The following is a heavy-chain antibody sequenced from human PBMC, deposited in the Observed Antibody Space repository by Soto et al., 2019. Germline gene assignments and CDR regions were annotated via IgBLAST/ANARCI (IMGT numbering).Heavy chain of an antibody. V-gene: IGHV3-21*01. D-gene: IGHD3-3*01. J-gene: IGHJ4*02. CDR3: ARALDFWSGYLSD. CDR2: ISSTTNYI. Sequence: PGGSLRLSCAASGFTFTRYSMNWVRQAPGKGLEWVSSISSTTNYIYYADSMKGRFTVSRDNAKNSVYLEMNSLRADDTAIYYCARALDFWSGYLSDWGQGTLVTVSS. CDR1: GFTFTRYS.